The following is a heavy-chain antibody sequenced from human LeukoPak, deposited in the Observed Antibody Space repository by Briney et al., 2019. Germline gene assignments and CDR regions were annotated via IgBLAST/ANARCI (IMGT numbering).Heavy chain of an antibody. D-gene: IGHD3-10*01. CDR3: ARRRYGSGTFYFDS. Sequence: SETLSLTCTVSGGSISSSSYYWGWLRQPPGKGLEWFGTVYYDGSTYYNPSLKSRVTLSRDPSKNQFSLKLRSVTAADTAVYYCARRRYGSGTFYFDSWGQGTLVTVSS. V-gene: IGHV4-39*07. J-gene: IGHJ4*02. CDR2: VYYDGST. CDR1: GGSISSSSYY.